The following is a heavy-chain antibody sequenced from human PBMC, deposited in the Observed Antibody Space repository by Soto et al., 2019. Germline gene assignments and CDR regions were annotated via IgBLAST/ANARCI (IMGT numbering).Heavy chain of an antibody. J-gene: IGHJ6*03. CDR2: INPNSGRT. CDR1: GYTFSDYY. Sequence: QVQLVQSGAEVKKPGASVTVSCKASGYTFSDYYLHWVRQAPGQGPEWMGWINPNSGRTKFAQNVKGRVTMTRDTSVRTAFMELNWLKSDDTAVYYCAGESGGATATLDYYYFYMDVWGKGTTVTVSS. V-gene: IGHV1-2*02. CDR3: AGESGGATATLDYYYFYMDV. D-gene: IGHD5-12*01.